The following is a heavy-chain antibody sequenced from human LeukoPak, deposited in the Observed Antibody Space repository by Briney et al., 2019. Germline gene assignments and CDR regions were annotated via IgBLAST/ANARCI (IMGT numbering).Heavy chain of an antibody. D-gene: IGHD2-15*01. CDR3: ARTTHCSGGSCYPPEYYFDY. V-gene: IGHV4-30-4*01. CDR1: GGSISSGDYY. CDR2: IYYSGGI. Sequence: SETLSLTCTVSGGSISSGDYYWSWIRQPPGKGLEWIGYIYYSGGIYYNPSLKSRVTIAVDTSTNHCALKLSSVTVADTAVYYCARTTHCSGGSCYPPEYYFDYWGQGTLVTVSS. J-gene: IGHJ4*02.